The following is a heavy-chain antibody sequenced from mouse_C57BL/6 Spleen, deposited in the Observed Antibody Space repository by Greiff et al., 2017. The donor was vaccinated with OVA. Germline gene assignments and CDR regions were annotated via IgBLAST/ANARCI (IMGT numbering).Heavy chain of an antibody. CDR2: IDPSDSYT. J-gene: IGHJ3*01. V-gene: IGHV1-59*01. CDR1: GYTFTSYW. CDR3: ARGDYSNYDLWFAY. D-gene: IGHD2-5*01. Sequence: VQLQQPGAELVRPGTSVKLSCKASGYTFTSYWMHWVKQRPGQGLEWIGVIDPSDSYTNYNPKFKGQATLTVDTSSSTAYMQLSSLTSEDSAVYYCARGDYSNYDLWFAYWGQGTLVTVSA.